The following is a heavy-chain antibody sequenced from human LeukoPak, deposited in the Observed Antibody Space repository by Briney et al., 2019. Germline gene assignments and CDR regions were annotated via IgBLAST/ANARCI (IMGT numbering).Heavy chain of an antibody. CDR1: DITFSNSY. J-gene: IGHJ6*03. D-gene: IGHD2-2*02. CDR2: ISNSGSSI. CDR3: ARVPQAYCSSTSCYSYYYYYMDV. Sequence: GGSLRLSCGAPDITFSNSYMSWIRQAPGKGLEWISYISNSGSSIYYADSVKGRFTVSRDNAKNSLSLQMNSLRAEDTAVYYCARVPQAYCSSTSCYSYYYYYMDVWGKGTTVTVSS. V-gene: IGHV3-11*04.